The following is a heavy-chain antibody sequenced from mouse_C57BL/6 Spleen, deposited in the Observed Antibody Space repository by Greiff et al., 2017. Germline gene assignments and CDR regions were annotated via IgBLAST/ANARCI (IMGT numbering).Heavy chain of an antibody. D-gene: IGHD2-12*01. J-gene: IGHJ1*03. CDR3: ASPYSPYWYFDV. CDR2: ISSGGSYT. Sequence: DVHLVESGGDLVKPGGSLKLSCAASGFTFSSYGMSWVRQTPDKRLEWVATISSGGSYTYYPDSVKGRFTISRDNAKNTLYLQMSSLKSEDTAMYYCASPYSPYWYFDVWGTGTTVTVSS. V-gene: IGHV5-6*01. CDR1: GFTFSSYG.